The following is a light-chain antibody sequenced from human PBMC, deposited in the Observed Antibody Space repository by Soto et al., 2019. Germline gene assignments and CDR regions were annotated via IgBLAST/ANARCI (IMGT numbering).Light chain of an antibody. Sequence: QPVLTQPPSVSAAAGQKVTISCSGSSSNIGNNYVSWYQQFPGTAPKLLIYDSNKRPSGIPDRFSGSKSGTSATLGITGLQAGDEADYYCATCDSRLGGGVFGGWTKVTVL. CDR3: ATCDSRLGGGV. V-gene: IGLV1-51*01. CDR1: SSNIGNNY. J-gene: IGLJ3*02. CDR2: DSN.